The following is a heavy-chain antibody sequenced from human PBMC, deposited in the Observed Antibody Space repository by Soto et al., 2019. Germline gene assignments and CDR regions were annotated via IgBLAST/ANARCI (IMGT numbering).Heavy chain of an antibody. J-gene: IGHJ5*02. CDR1: GFTFGDYA. CDR2: IRSKAYGGTT. CDR3: TVAGGSYRYNWFDP. V-gene: IGHV3-49*03. Sequence: GGSLRLSCTASGFTFGDYAMSWFRQAPGKGLEWVGFIRSKAYGGTTEYAASVKGRFTISRDDSKSIAYLQMNSLKTEDTAVYYCTVAGGSYRYNWFDPWGQGTLVTVSS. D-gene: IGHD1-26*01.